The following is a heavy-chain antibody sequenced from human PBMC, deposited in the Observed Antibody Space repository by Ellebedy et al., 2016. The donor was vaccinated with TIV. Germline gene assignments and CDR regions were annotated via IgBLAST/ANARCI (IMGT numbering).Heavy chain of an antibody. D-gene: IGHD3-3*01. Sequence: ESLKISXAASGFTFSSYWMHWVRQAPGKGLVWVSRINSDGSSTSYADSVKGRFTISRDNAKNTLYLQMNSLRAEDTAVYYCARVPITIFGVQQAFDIWGQGTMVTVSS. CDR1: GFTFSSYW. CDR2: INSDGSST. CDR3: ARVPITIFGVQQAFDI. V-gene: IGHV3-74*01. J-gene: IGHJ3*02.